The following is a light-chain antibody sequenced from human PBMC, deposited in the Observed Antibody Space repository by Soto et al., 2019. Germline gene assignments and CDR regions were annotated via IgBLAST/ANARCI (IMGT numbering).Light chain of an antibody. J-gene: IGKJ2*01. CDR1: QTIDSRY. Sequence: EIVLTQSPGTLSLSPGDRATLSCRASQTIDSRYLAWYQQKPGQAPRLLISAVSSRATGVPDRFSGSGSGTDFTLTISRLEPEDFAVYYCQQYGTSPPLYTFAQGTRLEI. V-gene: IGKV3-20*01. CDR3: QQYGTSPPLYT. CDR2: AVS.